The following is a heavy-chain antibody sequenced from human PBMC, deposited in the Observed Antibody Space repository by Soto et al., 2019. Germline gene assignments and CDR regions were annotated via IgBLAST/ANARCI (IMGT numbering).Heavy chain of an antibody. CDR2: ISSSSSYI. J-gene: IGHJ4*02. CDR3: AIANYDILTGPDY. D-gene: IGHD3-9*01. V-gene: IGHV3-21*01. Sequence: GGSLRLSCAASGFTFSSYSMNWVRQAPGKGLEWVSSISSSSSYIYYADSVKGRFTITRDNAKNSLYLQMNSLRAEDTAVYYCAIANYDILTGPDYWGQGTLVTVSS. CDR1: GFTFSSYS.